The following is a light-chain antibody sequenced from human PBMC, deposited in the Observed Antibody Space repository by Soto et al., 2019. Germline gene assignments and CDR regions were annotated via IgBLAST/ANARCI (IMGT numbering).Light chain of an antibody. J-gene: IGLJ1*01. CDR3: CSYAGSSTFYV. V-gene: IGLV2-23*02. CDR2: EVS. Sequence: QSVLTQPASVSGSPGQSITISCTGTSSDVGSYNLISWYQQYPDKAPKLMIYEVSKRPSGVSNRFSGSKSGNTASLTISGLQAEDXADYYCCSYAGSSTFYVFGSGTKVTVL. CDR1: SSDVGSYNL.